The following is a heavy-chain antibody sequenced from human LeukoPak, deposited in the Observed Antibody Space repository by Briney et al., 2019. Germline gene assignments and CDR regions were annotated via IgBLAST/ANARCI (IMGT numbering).Heavy chain of an antibody. CDR2: ISAYNGNT. D-gene: IGHD3-9*01. CDR1: GYTFTSYG. CDR3: ARSKRAYYDILRGGMDV. Sequence: GASVTVSCKASGYTFTSYGISWVRQAPGQGLEWMGWISAYNGNTNYAQKLQGRGTMTTDTSTSTAYMELRSLKSDDTAVYYCARSKRAYYDILRGGMDVWGKGTTVTVSS. V-gene: IGHV1-18*04. J-gene: IGHJ6*04.